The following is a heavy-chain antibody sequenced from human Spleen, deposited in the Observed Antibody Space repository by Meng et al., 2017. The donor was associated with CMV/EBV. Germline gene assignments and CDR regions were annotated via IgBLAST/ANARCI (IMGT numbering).Heavy chain of an antibody. CDR2: ISRSNTYI. J-gene: IGHJ4*02. CDR1: GFTFSNYG. D-gene: IGHD4-11*01. CDR3: ARRLQPYYFDY. Sequence: GGSLRLFCAVSGFTFSNYGMNWVRQAPGKGLEWVSSISRSNTYIYYADSVKGRFTISRDNAKNSLYLQMNSLRAEDTAVYYCARRLQPYYFDYWGQGTLVTVSS. V-gene: IGHV3-21*01.